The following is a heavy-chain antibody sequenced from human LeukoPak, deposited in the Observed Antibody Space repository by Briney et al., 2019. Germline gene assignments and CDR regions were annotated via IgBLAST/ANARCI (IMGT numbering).Heavy chain of an antibody. J-gene: IGHJ4*02. Sequence: GASVKVSCKASGYTFTGYYMHWVRQAPGQGLEWMGWINPNSGGTNYAQKFQGRVTMTRDTSISTAYMELSRLRSDDTAVYYCARDGRPSRYFDWLSENPSFDYWGQGTLVTVSS. D-gene: IGHD3-9*01. CDR3: ARDGRPSRYFDWLSENPSFDY. V-gene: IGHV1-2*02. CDR1: GYTFTGYY. CDR2: INPNSGGT.